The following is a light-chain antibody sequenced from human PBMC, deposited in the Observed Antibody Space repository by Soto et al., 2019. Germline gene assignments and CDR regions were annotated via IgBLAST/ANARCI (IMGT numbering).Light chain of an antibody. CDR1: QSVSSY. CDR2: DAS. Sequence: EIVLTQSPATLSLSPVERATLSCRASQSVSSYLAWYQQKPGQAPRLLIYDASNRATGIPARFSGSGSGTDFTLTTSSLEPEDFAVYYCQQRSNWPPITFGQGTKVDIK. J-gene: IGKJ1*01. V-gene: IGKV3-11*01. CDR3: QQRSNWPPIT.